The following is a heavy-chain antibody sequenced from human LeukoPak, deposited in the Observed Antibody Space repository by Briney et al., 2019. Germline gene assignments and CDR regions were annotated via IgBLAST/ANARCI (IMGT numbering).Heavy chain of an antibody. J-gene: IGHJ4*02. CDR3: YYADYGDY. V-gene: IGHV3-23*01. CDR2: ISGSGGST. Sequence: GGSLRLSCAASGFTFSSYALSWVRQAPGKGLEWVSAISGSGGSTYYADSVKGRFTISRDNSKNTLYLRMNSLRAEDTAVYYCYYADYGDYWGQGTLVTVSS. CDR1: GFTFSSYA. D-gene: IGHD1-26*01.